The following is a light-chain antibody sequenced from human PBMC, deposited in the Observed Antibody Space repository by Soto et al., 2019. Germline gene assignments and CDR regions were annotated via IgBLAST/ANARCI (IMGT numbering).Light chain of an antibody. Sequence: TRSPDTLSLSPGEIARLSCMSTPSVTTYIARYQQKAVQAPRLLIDGXSTRATGIPARFSGSGSGTEFTLTISSLQSEDCAVYYCQQYKNWTWTFGQGTKVDIK. V-gene: IGKV3-15*01. J-gene: IGKJ1*01. CDR2: GXS. CDR1: PSVTTY. CDR3: QQYKNWTWT.